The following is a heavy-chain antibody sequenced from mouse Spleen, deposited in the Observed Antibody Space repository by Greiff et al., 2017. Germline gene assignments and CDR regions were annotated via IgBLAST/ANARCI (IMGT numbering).Heavy chain of an antibody. V-gene: IGHV2-2*01. D-gene: IGHD1-1*01. CDR3: ARATYYGSSYWYFDV. Sequence: QVQLQQSGPGLVQPSQCLSITCTVSGFSLTSYGVHWVRQSPGKGLEWLGVIWSGGSTDYNAAFISRLSISKDNSKSQVFFKMNSLQADDTAIYYCARATYYGSSYWYFDVWGAGTTVTVSS. CDR1: GFSLTSYG. CDR2: IWSGGST. J-gene: IGHJ1*01.